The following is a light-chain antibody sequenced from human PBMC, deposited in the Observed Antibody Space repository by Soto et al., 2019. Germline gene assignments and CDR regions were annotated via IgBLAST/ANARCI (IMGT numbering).Light chain of an antibody. CDR2: AAS. J-gene: IGKJ5*01. V-gene: IGKV1-8*01. CDR3: QQYYSYPQN. Sequence: AIRMTQSPSSLSASTGDRVTITCRASQGISSYLAWYQQKPGKAPKLLIYAASTLQSGVPSRFSGSGSGTDFTLTISCLQSEDFATYYCQQYYSYPQNFGQVKRLEIK. CDR1: QGISSY.